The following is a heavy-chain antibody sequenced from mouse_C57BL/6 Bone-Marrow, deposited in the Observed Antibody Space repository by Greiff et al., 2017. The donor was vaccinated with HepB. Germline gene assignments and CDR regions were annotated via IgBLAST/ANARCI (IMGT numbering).Heavy chain of an antibody. V-gene: IGHV1-81*01. Sequence: QVQLKESGAELARPGASVKLSCKASGYTFTSYGISWVKQRTGRGLEWIGEIYPRSGNTYYNEKFKGKATLTADKASSTAYMELRSLTSEDSAVYFCAEAAYYFDYGGQGTTITVSS. CDR2: IYPRSGNT. CDR1: GYTFTSYG. J-gene: IGHJ2*01. CDR3: AEAAYYFDY.